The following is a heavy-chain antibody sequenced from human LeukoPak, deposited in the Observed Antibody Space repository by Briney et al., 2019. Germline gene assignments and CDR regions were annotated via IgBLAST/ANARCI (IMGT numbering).Heavy chain of an antibody. CDR1: GYTFTSYY. D-gene: IGHD3-10*01. Sequence: ASVKVSCKASGYTFTSYYMHWVRQAPGQGLEWMGIINPSGGSTSYAQKFQGRVTMTRDMSTSTVYMELSSLRSEDTAVYYCASPEGLWFGDYYYMDVWGKGTTVTVSS. J-gene: IGHJ6*03. V-gene: IGHV1-46*01. CDR2: INPSGGST. CDR3: ASPEGLWFGDYYYMDV.